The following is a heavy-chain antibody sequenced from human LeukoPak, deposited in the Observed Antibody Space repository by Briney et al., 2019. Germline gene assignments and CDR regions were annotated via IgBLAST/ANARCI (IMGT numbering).Heavy chain of an antibody. CDR2: ISGSGGST. D-gene: IGHD3-10*01. CDR3: ASEVRGVRNYYFDY. Sequence: GGSLRLSCAASGFTFSSHSMNWVRQAPGKGLEWVSAISGSGGSTYYADSVKGRFTISRDNSKNTLYLQMNSLRAEDTAVYYCASEVRGVRNYYFDYWGQGTLVTVSS. J-gene: IGHJ4*02. CDR1: GFTFSSHS. V-gene: IGHV3-23*01.